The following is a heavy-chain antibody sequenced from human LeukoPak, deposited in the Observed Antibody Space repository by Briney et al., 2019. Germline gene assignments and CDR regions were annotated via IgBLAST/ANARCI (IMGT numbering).Heavy chain of an antibody. Sequence: GASLRLSCAASGFTFHLYAMHWVRLAPGKGLEWVSLITGDGRNTYYADSVKGRVTISRDNSKNSLCLQMNSLRTEDTALYYCAKRSYDSSVPTDWGQGTLVTVCS. CDR2: ITGDGRNT. J-gene: IGHJ4*02. CDR1: GFTFHLYA. CDR3: AKRSYDSSVPTD. D-gene: IGHD3-22*01. V-gene: IGHV3-43*02.